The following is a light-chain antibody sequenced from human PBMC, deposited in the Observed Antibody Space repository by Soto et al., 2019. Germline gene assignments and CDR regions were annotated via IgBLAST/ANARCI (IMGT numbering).Light chain of an antibody. V-gene: IGKV3-15*01. CDR3: QKYNNWPRP. CDR2: GAS. Sequence: EIVMTQSPATLSVSPGERAALSCRASQSVSSNLAWYQQKPGQAPRLPIYGASTRATGIPARFSGSGSGTGFTLTISSLQSKDFPVYSCQKYNNWPRPLGQGTKVDIK. J-gene: IGKJ1*01. CDR1: QSVSSN.